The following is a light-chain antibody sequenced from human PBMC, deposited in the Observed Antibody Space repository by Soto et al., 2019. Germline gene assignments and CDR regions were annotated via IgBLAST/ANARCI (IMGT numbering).Light chain of an antibody. CDR2: VAS. V-gene: IGKV1-39*01. J-gene: IGKJ1*01. Sequence: DIQLTQSPSALAASVGDRVTITLRESQSIRTSLNWYQQKXGKAPKXXIYVASSLQGGVPSRFSGSGSGTDFTLTIGSLQPDDFATYYCQQSYSTTSTFGQGTKVDIK. CDR1: QSIRTS. CDR3: QQSYSTTST.